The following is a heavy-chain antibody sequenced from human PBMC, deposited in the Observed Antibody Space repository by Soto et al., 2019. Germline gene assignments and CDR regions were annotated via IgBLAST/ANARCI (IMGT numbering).Heavy chain of an antibody. Sequence: GASVKVSCKASGYTFTSYDINWVRQATGQGLEWMGWMNPNSGNTGYAQKFQGRVTMTRNTSISTAYMELSSLRSEDTAVYYCARVRKGRDGYYDFWSGYSGNWFDPWGQGTLVTVSS. J-gene: IGHJ5*02. D-gene: IGHD3-3*01. CDR3: ARVRKGRDGYYDFWSGYSGNWFDP. V-gene: IGHV1-8*01. CDR2: MNPNSGNT. CDR1: GYTFTSYD.